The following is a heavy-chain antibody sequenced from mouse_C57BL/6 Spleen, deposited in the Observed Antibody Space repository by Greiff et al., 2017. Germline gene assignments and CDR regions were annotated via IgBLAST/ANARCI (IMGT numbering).Heavy chain of an antibody. Sequence: QVQLQQPGAELVRPGSSVKLSCKASGYTFTSYWMHWVKQRPIQGLEWIGNIDPSDSETHYNQKFKDKATLTVDKSSSTAYMQLSSLTSEDSAVYYCARARAYGNYVPYYAMDYWGQGTSVTVSS. CDR1: GYTFTSYW. J-gene: IGHJ4*01. CDR2: IDPSDSET. V-gene: IGHV1-52*01. CDR3: ARARAYGNYVPYYAMDY. D-gene: IGHD2-1*01.